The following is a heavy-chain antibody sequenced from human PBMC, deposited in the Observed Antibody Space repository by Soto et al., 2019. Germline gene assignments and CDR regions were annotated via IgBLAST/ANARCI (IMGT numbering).Heavy chain of an antibody. CDR3: ARSRTDDYDILTGYYQRPYYFDY. J-gene: IGHJ4*02. Sequence: SETLSLTCTVSGGSVSSGSYYWSWIRQPPGKGLEWIGYIYYSGSTNYNPSLKSRVTISVDTSKNQFSLKLSSVTAADTAVYYCARSRTDDYDILTGYYQRPYYFDYWGQGTLVTVSS. CDR2: IYYSGST. D-gene: IGHD3-9*01. CDR1: GGSVSSGSYY. V-gene: IGHV4-61*01.